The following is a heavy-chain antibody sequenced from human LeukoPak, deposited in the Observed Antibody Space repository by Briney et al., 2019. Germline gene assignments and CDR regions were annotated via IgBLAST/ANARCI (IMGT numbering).Heavy chain of an antibody. CDR1: GGSFSGYY. J-gene: IGHJ5*02. D-gene: IGHD4-17*01. CDR2: INHSGST. V-gene: IGHV4-34*01. CDR3: AGGTVTTGRCWFDP. Sequence: PSETLSLTCAVYGGSFSGYYWSWIRQPPGKGLEWIGEINHSGSTNYNPSLKSRVTISVDTSKNQFSLKLSSVTAADTAVYYCAGGTVTTGRCWFDPWGQGTLVTVSS.